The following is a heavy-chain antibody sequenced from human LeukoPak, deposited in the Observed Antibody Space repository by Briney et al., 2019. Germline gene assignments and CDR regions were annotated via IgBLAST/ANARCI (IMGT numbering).Heavy chain of an antibody. CDR1: GFIFDDYA. D-gene: IGHD3-22*01. CDR3: AKGYYYDSSGYFDY. J-gene: IGHJ4*02. V-gene: IGHV3-9*01. Sequence: GGSLRLSCAASGFIFDDYAMHWVRQAPEKGLEWVSGISWNSGSIGYADSVKGRFTISRDNAKNSLYLQMNSLRAEDTALYYCAKGYYYDSSGYFDYWGQGTLVTVSS. CDR2: ISWNSGSI.